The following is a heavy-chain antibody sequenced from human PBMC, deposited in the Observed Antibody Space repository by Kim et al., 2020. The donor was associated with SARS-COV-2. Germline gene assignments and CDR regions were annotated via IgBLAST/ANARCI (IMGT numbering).Heavy chain of an antibody. V-gene: IGHV3-15*01. J-gene: IGHJ4*02. D-gene: IGHD3-22*01. Sequence: GGSLRLSCAASGFTFSNAWMSWVRQAPGKGLEWVGRIKSKTDGGTTDYAAPVKGRFTISRDDSKNTLYLQMNSLKTEDTAVYYCTKGRSSWYYDSSGYYYGYWGQGTLVTVSS. CDR3: TKGRSSWYYDSSGYYYGY. CDR1: GFTFSNAW. CDR2: IKSKTDGGTT.